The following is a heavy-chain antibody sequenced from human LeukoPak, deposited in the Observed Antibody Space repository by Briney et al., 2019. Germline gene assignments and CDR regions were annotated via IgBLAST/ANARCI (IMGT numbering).Heavy chain of an antibody. CDR3: ARQCGAHDAFDI. CDR1: GYSFTSYW. CDR2: IYPGDSDT. Sequence: PGESLKISRKGSGYSFTSYWIGGVPQMPGKGREWLGIIYPGDSDTRYSPSFQVQVSISADKSISTADLQWSSLEASDTAMYYCARQCGAHDAFDIWGQGTMVTVSS. D-gene: IGHD1-26*01. V-gene: IGHV5-51*01. J-gene: IGHJ3*02.